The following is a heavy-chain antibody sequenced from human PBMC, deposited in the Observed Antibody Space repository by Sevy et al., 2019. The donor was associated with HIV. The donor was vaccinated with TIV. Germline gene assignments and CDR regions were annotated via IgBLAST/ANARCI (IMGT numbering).Heavy chain of an antibody. J-gene: IGHJ6*03. Sequence: GESLKISCAASGFTFSSYWMSWVRQAPGKGLEWVANIKQDGSEKYYVDSVKGRFTISRDNAKNSLYLQMNSLRAEDTAVYYCARGLHSYYYYYMDVWGKGTTVTVSS. CDR2: IKQDGSEK. D-gene: IGHD4-4*01. CDR1: GFTFSSYW. CDR3: ARGLHSYYYYYMDV. V-gene: IGHV3-7*03.